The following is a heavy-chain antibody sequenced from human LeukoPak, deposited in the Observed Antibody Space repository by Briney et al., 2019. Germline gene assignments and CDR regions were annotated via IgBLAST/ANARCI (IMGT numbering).Heavy chain of an antibody. Sequence: PWRSLRLSCAASGFTFSSYAMHWVRQAPGQGLEWVAVISYDGSNKYYADSVKGRFTISRDNTKNSLYLQMNSLRAEDTAVYYCARVDRFGESTHYFDDWGQGTLVTVSS. J-gene: IGHJ4*02. CDR3: ARVDRFGESTHYFDD. CDR1: GFTFSSYA. CDR2: ISYDGSNK. V-gene: IGHV3-30*04. D-gene: IGHD3-10*01.